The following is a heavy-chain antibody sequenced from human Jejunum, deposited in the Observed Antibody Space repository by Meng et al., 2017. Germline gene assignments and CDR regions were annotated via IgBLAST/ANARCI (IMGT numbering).Heavy chain of an antibody. CDR1: GASFSGYK. J-gene: IGHJ4*02. V-gene: IGHV4-34*01. CDR2: INHSGST. D-gene: IGHD3-9*01. Sequence: QVQRQHAGPGLVKPSQTLSLTRAVYGASFSGYKWNWIRQPPGKGLEWIGEINHSGSTTYNPSLKSRVTMSVDTSKNQFSLKVDSVSAADTAVYYCARRLPYFDTGFYDFWGQGTLVTVSS. CDR3: ARRLPYFDTGFYDF.